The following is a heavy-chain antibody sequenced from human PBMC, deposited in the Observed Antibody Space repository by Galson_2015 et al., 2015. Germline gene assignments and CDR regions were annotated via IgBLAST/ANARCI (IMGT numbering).Heavy chain of an antibody. D-gene: IGHD6-13*01. V-gene: IGHV1-69*13. J-gene: IGHJ4*02. CDR3: ARLVSGSSWSDY. CDR2: IIPIFGTA. Sequence: SVKVSCKASGGTFSSYAISWVRQAPRQGLEWMGGIIPIFGTANYAQKFQGRVTITADESTSTAYMELSSLRSEDTAVYYCARLVSGSSWSDYWGQGTLVTVSS. CDR1: GGTFSSYA.